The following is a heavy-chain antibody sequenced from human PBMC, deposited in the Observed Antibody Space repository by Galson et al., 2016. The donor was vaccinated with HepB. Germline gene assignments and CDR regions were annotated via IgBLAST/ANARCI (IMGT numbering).Heavy chain of an antibody. Sequence: SLRLSCAASGFTFSDYAFHWVRQAPGKGLEWVAVVSFDGNTRYYGDPVKGRFSFSRDNSKNTLFLQMDSLRSEDTAVYFCAREADYDVSTGSFSSGWPLDPWGQGALLIVSS. V-gene: IGHV3-30*04. CDR2: VSFDGNTR. J-gene: IGHJ5*02. D-gene: IGHD6-19*01. CDR3: AREADYDVSTGSFSSGWPLDP. CDR1: GFTFSDYA.